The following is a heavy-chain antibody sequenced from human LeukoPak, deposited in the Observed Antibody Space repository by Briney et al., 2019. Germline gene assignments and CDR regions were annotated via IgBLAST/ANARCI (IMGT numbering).Heavy chain of an antibody. CDR2: IWYDGSNK. Sequence: GGSLRLSCAASGFTFSSYGMHWVRQAPGKGLEWVAVIWYDGSNKYYADSVKGRFTISRDNSKNTLYLQMNSLRAEDTAVYYRAKSGYSYGSDYFDYWGQGTLVTVSS. D-gene: IGHD5-18*01. CDR3: AKSGYSYGSDYFDY. J-gene: IGHJ4*02. CDR1: GFTFSSYG. V-gene: IGHV3-33*06.